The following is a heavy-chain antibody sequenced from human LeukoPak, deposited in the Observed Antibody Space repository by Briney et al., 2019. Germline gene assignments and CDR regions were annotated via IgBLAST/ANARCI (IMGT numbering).Heavy chain of an antibody. CDR2: ISPGGGTT. Sequence: GGSLRLSCGVSGFAFGSEAMNWVRQSPARGLEWVASISPGGGTTYYADSVKGRFTISRDNSKNTLYLQMNSLRAEDTAVYYCAKDYCSSTSCRYDAFDIWGQGTMVTVSS. V-gene: IGHV3-23*01. D-gene: IGHD2-2*01. CDR3: AKDYCSSTSCRYDAFDI. J-gene: IGHJ3*02. CDR1: GFAFGSEA.